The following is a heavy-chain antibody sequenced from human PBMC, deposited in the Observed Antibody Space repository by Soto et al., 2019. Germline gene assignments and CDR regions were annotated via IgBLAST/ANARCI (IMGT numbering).Heavy chain of an antibody. CDR1: GYTFTSYA. J-gene: IGHJ3*02. CDR3: ARGLQSDAFDI. V-gene: IGHV1-18*01. Sequence: ASVKVSCKASGYTFTSYAMHWVRQAPGQRLEWMGWISAYNGNTNYAQKLQGRVTMTTDTSTSTAYMELRSLRSDDTAVYYCARGLQSDAFDIWGQGTMVTVSS. D-gene: IGHD4-4*01. CDR2: ISAYNGNT.